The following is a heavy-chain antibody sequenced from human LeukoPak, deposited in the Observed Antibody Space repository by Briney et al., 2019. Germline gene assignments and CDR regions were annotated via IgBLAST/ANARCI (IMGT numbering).Heavy chain of an antibody. V-gene: IGHV1-2*02. CDR3: ARVDNFDYYDSSGSRAP. CDR1: GYTFTGYY. CDR2: INPNSGGT. Sequence: GASVKVSCKASGYTFTGYYMHWVRQAPGQGLEWMGWINPNSGGTNYAQKFQGRVTMTRDTSISTAYMELSRLRSDDTAVYYCARVDNFDYYDSSGSRAPWGQGTLVTVSS. J-gene: IGHJ1*01. D-gene: IGHD3-22*01.